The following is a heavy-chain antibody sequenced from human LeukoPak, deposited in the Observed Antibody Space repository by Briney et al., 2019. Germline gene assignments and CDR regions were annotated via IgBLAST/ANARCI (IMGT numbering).Heavy chain of an antibody. D-gene: IGHD6-13*01. CDR3: ARGSHTIAAAAYNWFDP. CDR2: ISAYNGNT. Sequence: ASVKVSCKASGYIFTSYGISWVRQAPGQGLEWMGWISAYNGNTNYAQKLQGRVTMTTDTSTSTAYMELRSLRSDDTAVYYCARGSHTIAAAAYNWFDPWGQGTLVTVPS. J-gene: IGHJ5*02. CDR1: GYIFTSYG. V-gene: IGHV1-18*01.